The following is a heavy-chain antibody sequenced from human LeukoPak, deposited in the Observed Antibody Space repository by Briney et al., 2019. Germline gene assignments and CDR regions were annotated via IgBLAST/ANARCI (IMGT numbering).Heavy chain of an antibody. CDR2: ISAYNGNT. D-gene: IGHD6-19*01. J-gene: IGHJ6*02. Sequence: ASVKVSCKASGYTFTSYGISWVRQAPGQGLEWMGWISAYNGNTNYAQKLQGRVTMTTDTSTSTAYMELRSLRSDDTAVYYCARDQPDSSGWNYYYYGMDVWGQGTTVTVSS. V-gene: IGHV1-18*01. CDR1: GYTFTSYG. CDR3: ARDQPDSSGWNYYYYGMDV.